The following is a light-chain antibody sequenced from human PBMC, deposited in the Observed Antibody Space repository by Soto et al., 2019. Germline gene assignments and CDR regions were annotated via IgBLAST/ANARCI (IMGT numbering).Light chain of an antibody. CDR3: QQRSNWPRT. CDR1: QSVPRSY. V-gene: IGKV3-11*01. CDR2: DVS. J-gene: IGKJ1*01. Sequence: EIVLTQSPGTLSLSPGERATLSCRASQSVPRSYLAWYQQKPGQAPRLLIYDVSNRATGIPARFSGSGSGTDFTLTISSLEPEDFAVYYCQQRSNWPRTFGQGTKVDIK.